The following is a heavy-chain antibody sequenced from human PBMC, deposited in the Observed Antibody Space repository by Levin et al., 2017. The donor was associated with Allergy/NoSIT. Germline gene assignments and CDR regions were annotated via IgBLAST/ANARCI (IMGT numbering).Heavy chain of an antibody. D-gene: IGHD6-19*01. V-gene: IGHV4-59*01. CDR1: GGSISSYY. Sequence: SETLSLTCSVSGGSISSYYWSWIRQPPGKGLEWIGYIYYSGNTNYNPSLRSRVTISIDTSKNQFSLKLSSMTAADTAVYYCARIRSGWFDYWGQGTLVTVAS. CDR2: IYYSGNT. CDR3: ARIRSGWFDY. J-gene: IGHJ4*02.